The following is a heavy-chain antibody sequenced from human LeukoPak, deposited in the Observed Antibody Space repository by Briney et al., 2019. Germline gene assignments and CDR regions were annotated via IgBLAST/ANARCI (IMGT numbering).Heavy chain of an antibody. D-gene: IGHD2-2*01. CDR1: GYTFTGYY. J-gene: IGHJ5*02. Sequence: ASVKVSRKASGYTFTGYYIHWVRPAPGQGLEWMGWINPNSGDTHYAQKFQGRVTMTRDTSISTAYMDLNSLISDDTDVYYCARFQYELLFEVIWFDAWGQGTLVTVSS. CDR3: ARFQYELLFEVIWFDA. CDR2: INPNSGDT. V-gene: IGHV1-2*02.